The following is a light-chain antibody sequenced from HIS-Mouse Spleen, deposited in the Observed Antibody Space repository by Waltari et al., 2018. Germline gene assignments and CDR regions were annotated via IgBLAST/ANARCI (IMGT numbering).Light chain of an antibody. J-gene: IGKJ3*01. Sequence: EIVLTQSPATLSLSPGERATLSCRASQSVSSYLAWYQQKPGQAPRLLIYDASNRATGIPARFSGSGSGTDFTLTISILEPEDFAVYYCQQRSNWPPIFTFGPGTKVDIK. CDR3: QQRSNWPPIFT. CDR1: QSVSSY. V-gene: IGKV3-11*01. CDR2: DAS.